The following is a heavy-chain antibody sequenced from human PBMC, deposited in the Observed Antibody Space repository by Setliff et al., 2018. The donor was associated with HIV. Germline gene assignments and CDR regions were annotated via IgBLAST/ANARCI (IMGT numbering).Heavy chain of an antibody. CDR1: GYTFTYYA. CDR2: INTNTGNP. J-gene: IGHJ6*03. D-gene: IGHD3-10*01. V-gene: IGHV7-4-1*02. Sequence: ASVKVSCKASGYTFTYYAMNWVRRAPGQGLEWMGWINTNTGNPTYAQDFTGRFVFSLDTSVSTAYLQISSLKAEDTAVYYCARDPGRRAPTYYYMDVWGKGTTVTVSS. CDR3: ARDPGRRAPTYYYMDV.